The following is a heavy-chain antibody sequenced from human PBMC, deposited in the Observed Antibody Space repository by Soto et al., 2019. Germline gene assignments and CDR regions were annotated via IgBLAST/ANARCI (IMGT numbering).Heavy chain of an antibody. D-gene: IGHD6-6*01. CDR2: ISAYNGNT. CDR1: GYTFTSYG. V-gene: IGHV1-18*01. Sequence: ASVKVSCKASGYTFTSYGISWVRQAPGQGLEWMGWISAYNGNTNYAQKLQGRVTMTTDTSTSTAYMELRSLRSDDTAVYYCARVFEYSSSSAPGFDPWGQGTLVTVSS. CDR3: ARVFEYSSSSAPGFDP. J-gene: IGHJ5*02.